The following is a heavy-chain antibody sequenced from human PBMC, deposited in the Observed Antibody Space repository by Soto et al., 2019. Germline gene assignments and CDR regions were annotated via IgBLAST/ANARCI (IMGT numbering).Heavy chain of an antibody. J-gene: IGHJ5*02. CDR1: GDSVSSNSAA. CDR3: ARVMLRGSYSYNWFDP. D-gene: IGHD1-26*01. Sequence: KQSQTLSLTCAISGDSVSSNSAAWNWIRQSPSRGLEWLGRTYYRSKWYNDYAVSVKSRITINPDTSKNQFSLQLNSVTPEDTAVYYCARVMLRGSYSYNWFDPWGQGTLVTVSS. V-gene: IGHV6-1*01. CDR2: TYYRSKWYN.